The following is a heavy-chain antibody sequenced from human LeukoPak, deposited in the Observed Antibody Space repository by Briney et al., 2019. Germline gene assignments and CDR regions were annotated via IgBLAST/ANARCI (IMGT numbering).Heavy chain of an antibody. CDR2: IIPIFGTA. D-gene: IGHD2-8*01. CDR3: ARDRSNIVLMVYEENWFNP. V-gene: IGHV1-69*05. CDR1: GGTFSSYA. Sequence: SVKVSCKASGGTFSSYAISWVRQAPGQGLEWMGRIIPIFGTANYAQKFQGRVTITTDKSTSTAYMELSSLRSEDTAVYYCARDRSNIVLMVYEENWFNPWGQGTLVTVSS. J-gene: IGHJ5*02.